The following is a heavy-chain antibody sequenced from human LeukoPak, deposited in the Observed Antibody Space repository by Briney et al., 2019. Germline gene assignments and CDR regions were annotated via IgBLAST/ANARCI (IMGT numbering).Heavy chain of an antibody. CDR1: GFTFRSYA. V-gene: IGHV3-30*18. Sequence: GGPLRLSCAASGFTFRSYAMHWVRQAPGKGLEWVAVISYDGSNKYFGDSVKGRFTISRDNSKNTLYLQMDSLRAEDTAIYYCAKAVTSDYHSLYYNYYMDVWGEGTTVTVS. J-gene: IGHJ6*03. D-gene: IGHD3-10*01. CDR2: ISYDGSNK. CDR3: AKAVTSDYHSLYYNYYMDV.